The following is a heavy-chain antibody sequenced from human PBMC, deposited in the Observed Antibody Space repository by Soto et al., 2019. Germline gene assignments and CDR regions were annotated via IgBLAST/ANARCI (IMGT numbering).Heavy chain of an antibody. J-gene: IGHJ3*02. CDR3: ARERKAVNNWNYFSTPTPIDAFDI. CDR2: ISAYNGNT. Sequence: VASVKVSCKASGYTFTSYGISWVRQAPGQGLEWMGWISAYNGNTNYAQKLQGRVTMTTDTSTSTAYMELRSLRSDDTAVYYCARERKAVNNWNYFSTPTPIDAFDIWGQGTMVTVSS. D-gene: IGHD1-7*01. CDR1: GYTFTSYG. V-gene: IGHV1-18*04.